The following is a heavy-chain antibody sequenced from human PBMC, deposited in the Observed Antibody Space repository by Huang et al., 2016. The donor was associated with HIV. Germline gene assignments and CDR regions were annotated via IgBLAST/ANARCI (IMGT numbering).Heavy chain of an antibody. V-gene: IGHV1-18*01. CDR2: VSPCNGAT. D-gene: IGHD3-22*01. J-gene: IGHJ3*01. Sequence: QAQLMQSGPEVKKPGASVKVSCRTSGYSFTDYGITWGRQAPGQGPEWGRGVSPCNGATEKAQRLQGGVTLTTDTTTSMAYRELRSLRFDDTAVYFCARDPKYHRIGYYRQRRGIDVWGQGTMVSVSS. CDR1: GYSFTDYG. CDR3: ARDPKYHRIGYYRQRRGIDV.